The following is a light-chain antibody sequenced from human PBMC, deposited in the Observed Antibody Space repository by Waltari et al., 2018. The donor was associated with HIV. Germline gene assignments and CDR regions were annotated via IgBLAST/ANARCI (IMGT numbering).Light chain of an antibody. CDR3: QSYDSSLSGSVV. CDR2: GDN. CDR1: SSNIGAGYD. V-gene: IGLV1-40*01. Sequence: QSVLTQPPSVSGAPGQRVTISCTGSSSNIGAGYDVHWYRQLPGTAPKLLIYGDNHRPSGVPDRFSGSKSCTSASLAITGLQAEDEANYYCQSYDSSLSGSVVFGGGTKLTVL. J-gene: IGLJ2*01.